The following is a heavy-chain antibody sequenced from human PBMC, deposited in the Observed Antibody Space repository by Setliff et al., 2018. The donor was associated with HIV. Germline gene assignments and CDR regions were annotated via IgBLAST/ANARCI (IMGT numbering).Heavy chain of an antibody. CDR2: IIPIFGTA. Sequence: SVKVSCKASGGTFRKYAISWVRQAPGQGLEWMGGIIPIFGTANYAQKFQGRVTITTDESTSTAYTELSSLRSEDTAVYYCARGVQWLGLYYFDYWGQGTLVTVSS. CDR1: GGTFRKYA. V-gene: IGHV1-69*05. CDR3: ARGVQWLGLYYFDY. J-gene: IGHJ4*02. D-gene: IGHD6-19*01.